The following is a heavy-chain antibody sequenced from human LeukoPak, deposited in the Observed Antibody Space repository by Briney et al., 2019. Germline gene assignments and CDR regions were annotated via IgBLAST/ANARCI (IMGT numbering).Heavy chain of an antibody. CDR1: GFTVSSNY. Sequence: GGSLRLSCAASGFTVSSNYMSWVRQAPGKGLEWVSVIYSGGSTYYADSVKGRFTISRDNSKNTLYLQMNSLRAEDTAVYYCTTEVRDSSGYLGLVFAFDIWGQGTMVTVSS. V-gene: IGHV3-66*01. CDR2: IYSGGST. CDR3: TTEVRDSSGYLGLVFAFDI. J-gene: IGHJ3*02. D-gene: IGHD3-22*01.